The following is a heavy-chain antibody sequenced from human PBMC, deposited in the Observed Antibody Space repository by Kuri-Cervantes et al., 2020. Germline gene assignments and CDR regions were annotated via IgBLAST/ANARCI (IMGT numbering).Heavy chain of an antibody. CDR1: GYTFSSFA. D-gene: IGHD6-19*01. J-gene: IGHJ3*02. CDR3: ARDAVAGTGGPNAFDI. CDR2: INPNSGGT. V-gene: IGHV1-2*04. Sequence: ASVKVSCKASGYTFSSFAIHWVRQAPGQGLEWMGWINPNSGGTNYAQKFQGWVTMTRDTSISTAYMELSRLRSDDTAVYYCARDAVAGTGGPNAFDIWGQGTMVTVSS.